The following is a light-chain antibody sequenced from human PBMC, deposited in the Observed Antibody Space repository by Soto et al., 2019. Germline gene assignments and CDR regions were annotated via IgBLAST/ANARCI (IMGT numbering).Light chain of an antibody. CDR1: SSDIGGYNF. V-gene: IGLV2-14*03. J-gene: IGLJ2*01. Sequence: QSALTQPASVSGSPGQSIAISCTGTSSDIGGYNFVSWYQQHPGKAPTLILYDVNLRPSGVSNRFSGSKSGITASLTISGLHAEDEADYYCSSYSSSTLVVFGGGTKVTVL. CDR2: DVN. CDR3: SSYSSSTLVV.